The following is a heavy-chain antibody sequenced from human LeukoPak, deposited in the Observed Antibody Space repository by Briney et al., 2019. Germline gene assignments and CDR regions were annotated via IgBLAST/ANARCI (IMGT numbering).Heavy chain of an antibody. CDR1: GGSISSSSYY. V-gene: IGHV4-39*01. J-gene: IGHJ5*02. Sequence: SETLSLTCTVSGGSISSSSYYGGWIRQPPGKGLEWLGSISYSGSTFYNPSLKSRVTISVDTSKNQFSLKLSSVTAADTAVYYCSRRAVHNPRGWFDPWGQGTLVTVSS. CDR2: ISYSGST. CDR3: SRRAVHNPRGWFDP.